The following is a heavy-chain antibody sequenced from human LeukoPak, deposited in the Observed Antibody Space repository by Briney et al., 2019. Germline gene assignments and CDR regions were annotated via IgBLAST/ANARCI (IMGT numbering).Heavy chain of an antibody. D-gene: IGHD2-2*01. J-gene: IGHJ5*02. CDR3: ARVGYCSSTSCYGWFDP. CDR1: GYTFTGYY. V-gene: IGHV1-2*02. Sequence: ASVKVSCKASGYTFTGYYMHWVRQAPGQGLEWMGWINPNSGGTNYAQKFQGRVTMTRDTSISTAYMELSRLRSDDTAVYYCARVGYCSSTSCYGWFDPWGQGTLVTVSS. CDR2: INPNSGGT.